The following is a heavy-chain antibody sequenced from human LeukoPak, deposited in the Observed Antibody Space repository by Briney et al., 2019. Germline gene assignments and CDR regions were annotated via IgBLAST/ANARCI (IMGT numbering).Heavy chain of an antibody. CDR1: GFAFSAYW. V-gene: IGHV3-74*01. J-gene: IGHJ4*02. D-gene: IGHD3-16*01. CDR3: VRDLILVWTPGDDFDF. CDR2: INEDATTI. Sequence: GGSLRLSCAASGFAFSAYWMHWVRQAPGKGLEWVSRINEDATTITYADSVKGRFLISRDNSKKSLYLQMNNLRAEDTAVYYCVRDLILVWTPGDDFDFWGQGTLVIVSS.